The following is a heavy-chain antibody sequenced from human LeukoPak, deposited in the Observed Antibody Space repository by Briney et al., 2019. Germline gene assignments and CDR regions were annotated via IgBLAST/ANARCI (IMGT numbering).Heavy chain of an antibody. CDR3: ARGSPPDY. V-gene: IGHV3-48*01. CDR1: GFTFSSYS. Sequence: GGSLRLSCAASGFTFSSYSMNWVRQAPGKGLEWVSYISSSSSTIYYADSVKGRFTISRDNAKNSLYLQMNSLRPEDTAVYYCARGSPPDYWGQGTLVTVSS. J-gene: IGHJ4*02. CDR2: ISSSSSTI.